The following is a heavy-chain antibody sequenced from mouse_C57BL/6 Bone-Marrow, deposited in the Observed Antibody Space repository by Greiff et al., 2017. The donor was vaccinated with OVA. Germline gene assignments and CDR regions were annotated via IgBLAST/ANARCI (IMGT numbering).Heavy chain of an antibody. CDR3: AITTVVYWYFDV. V-gene: IGHV1-81*01. CDR2: IYPRSGNT. D-gene: IGHD1-1*01. Sequence: VQLQESGAELARPGASVKLSCKASGYTFTSYGISWVKQRTGQGLEWIGEIYPRSGNTYYNEKFKGKATLTADKSSSTAYMELRSLTSEDSAVYFCAITTVVYWYFDVWGTGTTVTVSS. J-gene: IGHJ1*03. CDR1: GYTFTSYG.